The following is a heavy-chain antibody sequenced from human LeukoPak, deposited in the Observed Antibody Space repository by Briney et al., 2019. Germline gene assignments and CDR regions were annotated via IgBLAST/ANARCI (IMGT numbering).Heavy chain of an antibody. Sequence: GGSLRLSCAASGFTFSSYGMHWVRQAPGKGLEWVAVISYDGSNKYYADSVKGRFTISRDNSKNTLYLQMNSLRAEDTAVYYCAKFPAGRGIAVAGTGYWGQGTLVTVSS. CDR2: ISYDGSNK. CDR3: AKFPAGRGIAVAGTGY. CDR1: GFTFSSYG. D-gene: IGHD6-19*01. V-gene: IGHV3-30*18. J-gene: IGHJ4*02.